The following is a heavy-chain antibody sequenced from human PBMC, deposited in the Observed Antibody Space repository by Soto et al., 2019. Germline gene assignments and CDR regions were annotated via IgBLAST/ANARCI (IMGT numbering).Heavy chain of an antibody. V-gene: IGHV3-48*03. Sequence: XASLRLSCAASGFTFSNFEMHWVRQAPGKGLEWVSYINTAGSTKYYAESVKGRFTISRDNARNSLFLQMNSLRAEDTAVYYCARAECSSPDCLTAYYSYGLDVWGQGSTVTVSS. J-gene: IGHJ6*02. D-gene: IGHD3-9*01. CDR2: INTAGSTK. CDR3: ARAECSSPDCLTAYYSYGLDV. CDR1: GFTFSNFE.